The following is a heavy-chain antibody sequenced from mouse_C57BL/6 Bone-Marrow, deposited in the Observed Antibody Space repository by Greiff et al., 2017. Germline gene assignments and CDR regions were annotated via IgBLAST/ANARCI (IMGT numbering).Heavy chain of an antibody. CDR1: GYSFTDYN. D-gene: IGHD2-4*01. CDR3: ARGYDYDYAMDY. J-gene: IGHJ4*01. V-gene: IGHV1-39*01. Sequence: EVQLLQSGPELVKPGASVKISCKASGYSFTDYNMNWVKQSNGKSLEWIGVISPNYGTTSYNQKFKGKATLTVDQSSSPAYMQLNSLTSEDSAVYYCARGYDYDYAMDYWGQGPSATVSS. CDR2: ISPNYGTT.